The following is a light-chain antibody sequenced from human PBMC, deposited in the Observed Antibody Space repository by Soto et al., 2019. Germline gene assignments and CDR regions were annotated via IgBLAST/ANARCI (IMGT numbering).Light chain of an antibody. V-gene: IGKV1-13*02. J-gene: IGKJ2*01. Sequence: AIQLTQSPSSLSASIGDRVTITCRASQGITSDLAWYQQKPGRPPKLLIYGSSNLGSGVPSRFSGGGSGTDFTLTISNLQSDDFANYYCQQFRSYPQTFGQGTKLEIK. CDR3: QQFRSYPQT. CDR2: GSS. CDR1: QGITSD.